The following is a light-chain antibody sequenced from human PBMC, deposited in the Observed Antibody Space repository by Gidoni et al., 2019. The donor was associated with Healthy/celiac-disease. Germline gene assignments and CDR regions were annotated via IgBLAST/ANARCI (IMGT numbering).Light chain of an antibody. CDR3: QQYGCSPFYP. V-gene: IGKV3-20*01. Sequence: IVWPPCHGPRSLPPWARATLSCRARPSVSSSYLAWSQPKPCHAPRLLLSCASIMSTGIPDRFFCIRSGTAFTLTFCRLLPEAFSVFYCQQYGCSPFYPFGHVTKLEI. J-gene: IGKJ2*01. CDR1: PSVSSSY. CDR2: CAS.